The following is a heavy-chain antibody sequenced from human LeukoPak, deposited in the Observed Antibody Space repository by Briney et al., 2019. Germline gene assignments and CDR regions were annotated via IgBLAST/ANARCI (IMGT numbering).Heavy chain of an antibody. Sequence: SETLSLTCAVSGYSISSGYYWAWIRQPPGKGLEWIGSFFHDLTIYYNPSLKSRLTISLDTSKNQFSLKLCSVTAADTAVYYCARVLTRGWSRHEYFQYWGQGSLVTVSS. CDR3: ARVLTRGWSRHEYFQY. CDR1: GYSISSGYY. V-gene: IGHV4-38-2*01. D-gene: IGHD6-19*01. J-gene: IGHJ1*01. CDR2: FFHDLTI.